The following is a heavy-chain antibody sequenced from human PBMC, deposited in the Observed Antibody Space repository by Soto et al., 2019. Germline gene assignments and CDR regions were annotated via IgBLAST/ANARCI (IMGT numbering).Heavy chain of an antibody. CDR3: ARDRGYSYGYHY. J-gene: IGHJ4*02. CDR1: GYTFTSYA. V-gene: IGHV1-3*01. D-gene: IGHD5-18*01. CDR2: INAGNGNT. Sequence: ASVKVSCKASGYTFTSYAMHWVRQAPGQRLEWMGWINAGNGNTKYSQKFQGRVTITRDTSASTAYMELSSLRSEDTAVYYCARDRGYSYGYHYWGQGTLVTVSS.